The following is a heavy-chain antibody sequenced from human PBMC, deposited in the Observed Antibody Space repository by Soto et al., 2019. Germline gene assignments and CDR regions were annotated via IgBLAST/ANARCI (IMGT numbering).Heavy chain of an antibody. V-gene: IGHV3-53*02. J-gene: IGHJ3*02. CDR2: IYSGGST. Sequence: EVQLVETGGGLIQPGGSLRLSCAASGFTVSSNYMSWVRQAPGKGLEWVSVIYSGGSTYYADSVKGRSTISRDNSKNTLNIQTNSLRAEDTAVYYCTREACYTAMEEKNSGLYTFDTWGQGKMVTVSS. D-gene: IGHD2-2*02. CDR3: TREACYTAMEEKNSGLYTFDT. CDR1: GFTVSSNY.